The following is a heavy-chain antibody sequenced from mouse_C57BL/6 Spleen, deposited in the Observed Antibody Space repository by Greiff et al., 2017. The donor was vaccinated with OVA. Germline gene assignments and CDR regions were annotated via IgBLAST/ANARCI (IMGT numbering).Heavy chain of an antibody. CDR3: ARHEGLPHYCDY. CDR1: GFTFSSYG. J-gene: IGHJ2*01. Sequence: EVKLVESGGDLVKPGGSLKLSCAASGFTFSSYGMSWVRQTPDKRLEWVATISSGGSYTYYPDSVKGRFTISRDNAKNTLYLQMSSLKSEDTAMYYCARHEGLPHYCDYWGQGTTLTVSS. CDR2: ISSGGSYT. D-gene: IGHD2-4*01. V-gene: IGHV5-6*01.